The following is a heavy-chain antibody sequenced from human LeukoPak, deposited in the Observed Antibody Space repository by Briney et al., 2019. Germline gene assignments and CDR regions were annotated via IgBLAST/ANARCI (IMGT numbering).Heavy chain of an antibody. Sequence: GGSLRLSCAASGFTFSSSGMNWVRQAPGKGLEWVSYISSSGSTIHYADSVKGRFTISRDNAKNSLYLQMNSLRAEDMGVYYCARDRRLHHWGQGTLVTVSS. CDR1: GFTFSSSG. V-gene: IGHV3-48*03. J-gene: IGHJ1*01. CDR3: ARDRRLHH. CDR2: ISSSGSTI.